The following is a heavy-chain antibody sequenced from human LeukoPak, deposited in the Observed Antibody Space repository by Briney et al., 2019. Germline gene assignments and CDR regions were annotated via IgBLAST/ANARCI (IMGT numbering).Heavy chain of an antibody. V-gene: IGHV3-7*03. D-gene: IGHD6-6*01. CDR1: GFTFSSYW. J-gene: IGHJ4*02. CDR3: ARGERYSSPSPFDY. Sequence: GGSLRLSCAASGFTFSSYWMSWVRQAPGKGLEWVANIKQDGSEKYYVDSVKGRFTISRDNSKNTLYLQMNSLRAEDTAVYYCARGERYSSPSPFDYWGQGTLVTVSS. CDR2: IKQDGSEK.